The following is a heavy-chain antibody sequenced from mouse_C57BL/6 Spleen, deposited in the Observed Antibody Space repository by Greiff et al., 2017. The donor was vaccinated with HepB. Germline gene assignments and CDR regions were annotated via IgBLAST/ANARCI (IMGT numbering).Heavy chain of an antibody. V-gene: IGHV1-26*01. CDR2: INPNNGGT. Sequence: VQLQQSGPELVKPGASVKISCKASGYTFTDYYMNWVKQSHGKSLEWIGDINPNNGGTSYNQKFKCKATLTVDKSSSTAYMELRSLTSEDSAVYYCARLNFYAMDYWGQGTSVTVSS. CDR3: ARLNFYAMDY. J-gene: IGHJ4*01. CDR1: GYTFTDYY.